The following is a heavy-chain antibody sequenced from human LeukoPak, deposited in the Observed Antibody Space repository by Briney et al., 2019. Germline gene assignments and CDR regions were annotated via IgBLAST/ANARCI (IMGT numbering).Heavy chain of an antibody. CDR3: ASLQTDPTVVNGF. Sequence: GGSLRLSCAASGFTFSSYWMSWVRQAPGKGLEWVANIKQDGSEKYYVDSVSGRFTVSRDSAKNSLYLQMNSLRAEDTAVYYCASLQTDPTVVNGFWGQGTLVTVSS. CDR1: GFTFSSYW. V-gene: IGHV3-7*01. CDR2: IKQDGSEK. D-gene: IGHD4-11*01. J-gene: IGHJ4*02.